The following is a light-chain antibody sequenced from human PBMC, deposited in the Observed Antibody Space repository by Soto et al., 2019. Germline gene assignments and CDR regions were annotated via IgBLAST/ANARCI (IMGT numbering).Light chain of an antibody. CDR2: EVS. V-gene: IGLV2-14*01. Sequence: QSALTRRASVSGSPGQSITISCTGTSSDVGGYNYVSWYQQHPGKAPKLMIYEVSNRPSGVSNRFSGSKSGNTASLTISGLQAEDEADYYCSSYTSSSTLVFGNGTKVTVL. CDR3: SSYTSSSTLV. J-gene: IGLJ1*01. CDR1: SSDVGGYNY.